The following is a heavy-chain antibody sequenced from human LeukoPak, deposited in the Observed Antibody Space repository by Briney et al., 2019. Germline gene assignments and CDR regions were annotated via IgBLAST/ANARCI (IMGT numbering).Heavy chain of an antibody. J-gene: IGHJ4*02. V-gene: IGHV1-69*13. CDR2: IIPIFGTA. CDR1: GGTFSSYA. D-gene: IGHD5-24*01. Sequence: SVKVSCKASGGTFSSYAISWVRQAPGQGLEWMGGIIPIFGTANYAQKFQGRVTITADESMSTAYMELSSLRSEDTAVYYCAREGRDGYNYGYWGQGTLVTVSS. CDR3: AREGRDGYNYGY.